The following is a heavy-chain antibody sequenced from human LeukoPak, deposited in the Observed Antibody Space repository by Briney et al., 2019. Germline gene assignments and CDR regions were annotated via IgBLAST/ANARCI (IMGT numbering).Heavy chain of an antibody. J-gene: IGHJ5*01. CDR3: ARMALDGGDSIGFDS. D-gene: IGHD2-21*02. CDR1: GYTVTDYF. CDR2: INPNIGDA. Sequence: PSVTLSCKASGYTVTDYFIHWVRQAPGQGIEWMGWINPNIGDASYAQKFQDRVTMTRDRSINTAYMELSRLTSDDTAVYYCARMALDGGDSIGFDSWGQGTLVTVSS. V-gene: IGHV1-2*02.